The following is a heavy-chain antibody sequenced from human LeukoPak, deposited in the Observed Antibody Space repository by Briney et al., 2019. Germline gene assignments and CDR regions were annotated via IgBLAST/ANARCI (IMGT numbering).Heavy chain of an antibody. J-gene: IGHJ6*02. V-gene: IGHV3-74*01. CDR3: ASDRVFYGLDV. CDR1: GFTFSSYW. Sequence: GGSLRLSCAASGFTFSSYWMPWVRQAPGKGLMWVSRIKSDGSETSYADSVKDRFTISRDNARNTLYLQMNSLRPEDTAIHYCASDRVFYGLDVWGQGTTVTVSS. CDR2: IKSDGSET.